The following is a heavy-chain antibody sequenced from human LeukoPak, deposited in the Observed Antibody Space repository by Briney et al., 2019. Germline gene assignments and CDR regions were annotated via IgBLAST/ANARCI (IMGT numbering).Heavy chain of an antibody. V-gene: IGHV1-8*01. CDR3: ARLLDVLLWFGELRRWFDP. Sequence: ASVKVSCQASGYTFTSYDINWVRQATGQGLEWMGWMNPNSGNTGYAQKFQGRVTMTRNTSISTAYMELSSLRSEDTAVYYCARLLDVLLWFGELRRWFDPWGQGTLVTVSS. CDR1: GYTFTSYD. D-gene: IGHD3-10*01. CDR2: MNPNSGNT. J-gene: IGHJ5*02.